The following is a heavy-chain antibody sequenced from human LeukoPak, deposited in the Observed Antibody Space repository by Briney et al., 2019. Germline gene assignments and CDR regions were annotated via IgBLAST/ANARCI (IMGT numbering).Heavy chain of an antibody. CDR3: ARDVAVAFDI. CDR2: INPNSGGT. Sequence: ASVKVSCKASGYTFTGYYMHWVRQAPGQGLEWMGWINPNSGGTNYAQKFQGWVTMTRDTSISTAYMELSSLRSEDTAVYYCARDVAVAFDIWGQGTMVTVSS. CDR1: GYTFTGYY. D-gene: IGHD4-17*01. J-gene: IGHJ3*02. V-gene: IGHV1-2*04.